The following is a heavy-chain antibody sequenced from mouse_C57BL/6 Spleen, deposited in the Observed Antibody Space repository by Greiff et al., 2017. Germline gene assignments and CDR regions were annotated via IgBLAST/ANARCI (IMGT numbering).Heavy chain of an antibody. Sequence: EVKLQQSGPGLVKPSQSLSLTCSVTGYSITSGYYWNWIRQFPGNKLEWMGYISYDGSNNYNPSLKNRISITRDTSTNQFFLKLNSVTTEDTATYYCARGGNSWFAYWGQGTLVTVSA. CDR2: ISYDGSN. V-gene: IGHV3-6*01. CDR1: GYSITSGYY. CDR3: ARGGNSWFAY. J-gene: IGHJ3*01. D-gene: IGHD2-1*01.